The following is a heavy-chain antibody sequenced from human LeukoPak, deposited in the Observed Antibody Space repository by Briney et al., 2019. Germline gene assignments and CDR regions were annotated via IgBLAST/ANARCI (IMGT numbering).Heavy chain of an antibody. CDR2: INPNSGGT. CDR3: ARLPGYSSSWYQMYYFDY. V-gene: IGHV1-2*02. CDR1: GYTYTGYY. J-gene: IGHJ4*02. D-gene: IGHD6-13*01. Sequence: GASVMVSCKASGYTYTGYYMHWVRQAPGQGLEWMGWINPNSGGTNYAQKFQGRVTMTRDTSISTAYMELSRLRSDDTAVYYCARLPGYSSSWYQMYYFDYWGQGTLVTVSS.